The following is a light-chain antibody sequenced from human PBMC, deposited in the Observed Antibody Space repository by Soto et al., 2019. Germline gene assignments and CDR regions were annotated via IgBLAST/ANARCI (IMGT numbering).Light chain of an antibody. V-gene: IGKV3-11*01. CDR2: GAS. J-gene: IGKJ1*01. CDR3: LQRSNLPRT. CDR1: QSISRY. Sequence: ELVMTRSPGTLSLSPGARATSFCRASQSISRYLAWFQQRPGQAPKLLIYGASNIATAIPSRFSGSGSGTDFTLTISSLEPEDFAVYYCLQRSNLPRTFGQGTKVDIK.